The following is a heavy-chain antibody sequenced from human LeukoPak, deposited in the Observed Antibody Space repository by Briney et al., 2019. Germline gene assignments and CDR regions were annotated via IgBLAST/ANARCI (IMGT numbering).Heavy chain of an antibody. V-gene: IGHV4-61*10. Sequence: PSQTLSLTCTVSGGSISSGSYYWSWIRQPAGKGLEWIGYIYYSGSTNYNPSLKSRVTISVDTSKNQFSLKLSSVTAADTAVYYCARADTKWELNSWGQGTLVTVSS. CDR3: ARADTKWELNS. D-gene: IGHD1-26*01. J-gene: IGHJ4*02. CDR2: IYYSGST. CDR1: GGSISSGSYY.